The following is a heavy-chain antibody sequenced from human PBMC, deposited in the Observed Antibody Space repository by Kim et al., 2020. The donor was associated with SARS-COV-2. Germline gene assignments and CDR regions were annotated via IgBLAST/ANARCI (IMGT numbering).Heavy chain of an antibody. V-gene: IGHV3-48*02. CDR3: ARDSIYSSPPDDNWFDP. D-gene: IGHD6-13*01. Sequence: VKGRFAISRDNAKNSLYLQMNSLRDEDTAVYYCARDSIYSSPPDDNWFDPWGQGTLVTVSS. J-gene: IGHJ5*02.